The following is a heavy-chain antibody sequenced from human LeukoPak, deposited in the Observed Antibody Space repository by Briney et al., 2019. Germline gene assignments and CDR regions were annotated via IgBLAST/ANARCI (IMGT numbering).Heavy chain of an antibody. CDR2: TKNKANSCIT. Sequence: GGSLRLSCAASGFTFSDHFLVWVREAPGKGLEWVGRTKNKANSCITVYAASVKGRFTISRDDSKNSLYLQMSSRKTDDTAMYYCASIRGTFGYWGQGTLVTVSS. V-gene: IGHV3-72*01. D-gene: IGHD1-26*01. CDR3: ASIRGTFGY. J-gene: IGHJ4*02. CDR1: GFTFSDHF.